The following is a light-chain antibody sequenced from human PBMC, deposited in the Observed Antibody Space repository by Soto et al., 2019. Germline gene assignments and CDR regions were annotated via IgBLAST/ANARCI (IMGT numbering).Light chain of an antibody. CDR1: QAINTY. Sequence: DIQMTQSPSFLSASVGDRVTISCRASQAINTYLNWYQQKPGKAPKLLIYGTSDLQNGVPSRFSGGGSGTDFTLPISSLQPEDFATYYCHQSYSTLLITFGQGTRLEV. CDR2: GTS. V-gene: IGKV1-39*01. CDR3: HQSYSTLLIT. J-gene: IGKJ5*01.